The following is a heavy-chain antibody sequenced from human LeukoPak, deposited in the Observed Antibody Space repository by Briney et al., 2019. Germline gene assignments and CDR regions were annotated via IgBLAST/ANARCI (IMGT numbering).Heavy chain of an antibody. CDR2: IYSGGST. CDR3: ARVIWSAGKYYFDY. J-gene: IGHJ4*02. CDR1: GFSVSNSY. D-gene: IGHD3-16*01. V-gene: IGHV3-66*01. Sequence: GGSLRLSCAASGFSVSNSYMTWVRQAQGKGLEWVSVIYSGGSTDYADSVKDRFTISRDNPKNTLYLQMNSLRAEDTAVYYCARVIWSAGKYYFDYWGQGTLVTVSP.